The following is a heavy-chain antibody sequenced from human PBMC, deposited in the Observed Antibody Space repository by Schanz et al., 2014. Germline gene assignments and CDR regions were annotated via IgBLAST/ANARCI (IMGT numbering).Heavy chain of an antibody. CDR3: VPMSIAAH. Sequence: EVQLVESGGGLVQPGRSLRLSCAASGFTFSSYAMHWVRQAPGKGLEWVSYISSSSGTIYYADSVKGRFTISRDNAKNSLYLQMNSLRAEDTAVYYCVPMSIAAHWGQGTLVTVSS. J-gene: IGHJ4*02. CDR2: ISSSSGTI. CDR1: GFTFSSYA. D-gene: IGHD6-6*01. V-gene: IGHV3-48*04.